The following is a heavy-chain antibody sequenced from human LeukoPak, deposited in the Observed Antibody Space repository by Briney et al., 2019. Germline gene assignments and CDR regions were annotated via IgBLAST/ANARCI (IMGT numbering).Heavy chain of an antibody. CDR2: IYYSGST. Sequence: SETLSPTCTVSGGSVSSGSYYWSWIRQPPGKGLEWIGYIYYSGSTNYNPSLKSRVTISVDTSKNQFSLKLSSVTAADTAVYYCARDVSYSSGWYADSWGQGTLVTVSS. J-gene: IGHJ5*01. CDR1: GGSVSSGSYY. D-gene: IGHD6-19*01. V-gene: IGHV4-61*01. CDR3: ARDVSYSSGWYADS.